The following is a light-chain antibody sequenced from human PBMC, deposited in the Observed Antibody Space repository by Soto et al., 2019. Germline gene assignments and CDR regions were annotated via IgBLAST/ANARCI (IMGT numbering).Light chain of an antibody. CDR3: QQYMSYS. Sequence: DIQMTQSPSTLSASVGDRVTITCRASQSISRGLAWYQQKPGKAPKLLIYHASTLESGVPSRFSGSGSGTEFTLTISSPQPDDFATYYCQQYMSYSFGQGTKVDIK. V-gene: IGKV1-5*01. J-gene: IGKJ1*01. CDR1: QSISRG. CDR2: HAS.